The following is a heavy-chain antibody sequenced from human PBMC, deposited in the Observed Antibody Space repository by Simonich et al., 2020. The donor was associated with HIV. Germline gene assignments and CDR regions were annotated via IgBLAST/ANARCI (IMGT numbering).Heavy chain of an antibody. Sequence: GGSLRLSCAASGFTFRKYAMDWVRQAPGKGLVWVSRVNSDGRSTSYADSVKGRITISRDNAKNTLYLQMNSLRAEDTAVYYCARDLVGSAFDIWGQGTMVTVSS. CDR3: ARDLVGSAFDI. J-gene: IGHJ3*02. V-gene: IGHV3-74*01. D-gene: IGHD2-8*02. CDR1: GFTFRKYA. CDR2: VNSDGRST.